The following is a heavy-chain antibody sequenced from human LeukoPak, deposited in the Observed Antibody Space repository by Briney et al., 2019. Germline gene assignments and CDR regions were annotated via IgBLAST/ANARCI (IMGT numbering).Heavy chain of an antibody. Sequence: GASVNVSCKASGYTFTGYYMHWVRQAPGQGHEWMGWINPNSGGTNYAQKFQGRVTMTRDTSISTAYMELSRLRSDDTAVYYCAREDCSGGSCYLNWFDPWGQGTLVTVSS. D-gene: IGHD2-15*01. CDR1: GYTFTGYY. J-gene: IGHJ5*02. CDR3: AREDCSGGSCYLNWFDP. CDR2: INPNSGGT. V-gene: IGHV1-2*02.